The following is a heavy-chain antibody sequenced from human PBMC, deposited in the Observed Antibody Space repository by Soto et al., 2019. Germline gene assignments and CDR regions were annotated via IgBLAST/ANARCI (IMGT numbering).Heavy chain of an antibody. CDR1: GFTFSNYG. CDR2: IWYDGSNK. J-gene: IGHJ4*01. Sequence: QVQLVESGGGVVQPGRSLRLSCAASGFTFSNYGMHWVRQAPGKGLEWVALIWYDGSNKYYADSVKGRFTISRDNSMNTLYKEMNSLRAEDTAVQYCASAKSRSCSGSNCLPNYWGLGTPVTVSS. D-gene: IGHD2-15*01. CDR3: ASAKSRSCSGSNCLPNY. V-gene: IGHV3-33*01.